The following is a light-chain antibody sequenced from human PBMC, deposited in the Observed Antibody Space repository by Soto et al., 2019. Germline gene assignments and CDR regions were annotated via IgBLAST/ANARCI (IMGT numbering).Light chain of an antibody. CDR2: AAS. Sequence: DIQMTQSPSSLSASVGDRVTITCRASQSIGTYLNWYLQKPGKAPQLLIHAASSLQTGVPSRFSGSGSGTEFTPTITSLQPDDFARFYCQRSYSTPPTVGQGTKLAIK. V-gene: IGKV1-39*01. CDR3: QRSYSTPPT. J-gene: IGKJ2*01. CDR1: QSIGTY.